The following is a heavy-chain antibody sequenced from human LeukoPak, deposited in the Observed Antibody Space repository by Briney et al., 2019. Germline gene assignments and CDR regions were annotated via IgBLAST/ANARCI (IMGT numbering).Heavy chain of an antibody. CDR1: GFTFSSYA. CDR2: ISYDGSNK. V-gene: IGHV3-30-3*01. Sequence: GGSLRLSCAASGFTFSSYAMHWVRQAPGKGLEWVAVISYDGSNKYYADSVKGRFTISRDNARNSQFLQMNSLRAEDTAVYYCASGGGWVFFNWGQGTLVTVSS. J-gene: IGHJ4*02. CDR3: ASGGGWVFFN. D-gene: IGHD6-19*01.